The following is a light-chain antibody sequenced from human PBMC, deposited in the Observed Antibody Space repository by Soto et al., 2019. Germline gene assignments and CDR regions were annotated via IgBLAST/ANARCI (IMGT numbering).Light chain of an antibody. V-gene: IGLV4-69*01. J-gene: IGLJ2*01. CDR3: QTWGTGIQL. CDR2: LNSDGSH. Sequence: QAVVTQSPSASASLGASVKLTCTLSGGHSTYDIAWHQQQPEKGPRFLMKLNSDGSHTRGDGIPDRFSGSSSGAERYLTISSLQSEDEADYYCQTWGTGIQLFGGGTKLTVL. CDR1: GGHSTYD.